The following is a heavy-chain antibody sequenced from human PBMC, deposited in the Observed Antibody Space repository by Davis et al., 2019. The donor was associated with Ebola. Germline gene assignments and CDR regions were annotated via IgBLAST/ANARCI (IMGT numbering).Heavy chain of an antibody. CDR3: ARERAAAYFDY. Sequence: GESLKISCAASGFTFSSYSMNWVRHAPVKGLEWVSSISSSSSYIYYADSVKGRFTISRDNAKNSLYLQMNSLRAEDTAVYYCARERAAAYFDYWGQGTLVTVSS. CDR1: GFTFSSYS. D-gene: IGHD6-13*01. V-gene: IGHV3-21*01. J-gene: IGHJ4*02. CDR2: ISSSSSYI.